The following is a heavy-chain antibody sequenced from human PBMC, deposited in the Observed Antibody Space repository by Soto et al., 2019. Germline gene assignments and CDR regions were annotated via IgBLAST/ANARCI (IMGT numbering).Heavy chain of an antibody. CDR1: GFSFSGSA. D-gene: IGHD3-9*01. Sequence: GESLKISCAASGFSFSGSAMHWVRQASGKGLEWVGRIRSKANGYATAYAASVKGRFTISRDDSKNTAYLQMNSLKTEDTAVYYCTGDILTGYNDYYYYMDVWGKGTTVTVSS. V-gene: IGHV3-73*01. CDR2: IRSKANGYAT. CDR3: TGDILTGYNDYYYYMDV. J-gene: IGHJ6*03.